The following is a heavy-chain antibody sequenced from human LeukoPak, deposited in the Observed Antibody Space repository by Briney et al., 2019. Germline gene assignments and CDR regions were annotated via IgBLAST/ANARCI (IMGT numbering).Heavy chain of an antibody. V-gene: IGHV3-48*01. CDR3: ARDGYCSSTRCSDAFDV. Sequence: GGSLSLSCGASGFTFGIYTVNWVRQAPGKGLEWGSYISSSSSAIYYAGSVKGRSTISRDNAKTSLFLQMNSLRAEDTAVYYCARDGYCSSTRCSDAFDVWGQGTMVTVSS. J-gene: IGHJ3*01. CDR2: ISSSSSAI. D-gene: IGHD2-2*03. CDR1: GFTFGIYT.